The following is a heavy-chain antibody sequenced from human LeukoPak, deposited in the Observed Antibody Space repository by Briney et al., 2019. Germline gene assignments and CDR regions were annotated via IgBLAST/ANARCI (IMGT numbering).Heavy chain of an antibody. D-gene: IGHD3-22*01. CDR3: ARKSYYYDSSGYSDY. Sequence: GASVKVSCKASGGTFSSYAISWARQAPGQGLEWMGRIIPIFGTANYAQKFQGRVTITTDESTSTAYMELSSLRSEDTAVYYCARKSYYYDSSGYSDYWGQGTLVTVSS. CDR1: GGTFSSYA. CDR2: IIPIFGTA. J-gene: IGHJ4*02. V-gene: IGHV1-69*05.